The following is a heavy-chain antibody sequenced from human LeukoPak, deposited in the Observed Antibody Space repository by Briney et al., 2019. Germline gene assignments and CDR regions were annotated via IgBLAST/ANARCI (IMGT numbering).Heavy chain of an antibody. Sequence: AGSLKLSWEAAGYNFSGFSMRWVRQAPGQGLEWMSSINPNSGGTIYAEKVQGRVSMSRDTSKTTLYLQMNRLRAEDTAVYYCAKNSGAYYYYCGVVVWGQGTTVTVSS. CDR3: AKNSGAYYYYCGVVV. CDR1: GYNFSGFS. D-gene: IGHD5-12*01. V-gene: IGHV1-2*02. CDR2: INPNSGGT. J-gene: IGHJ6*02.